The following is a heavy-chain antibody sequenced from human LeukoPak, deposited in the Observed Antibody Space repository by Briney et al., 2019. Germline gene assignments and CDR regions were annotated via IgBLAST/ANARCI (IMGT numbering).Heavy chain of an antibody. CDR2: IYHSGST. CDR1: GYSISSGYY. J-gene: IGHJ4*02. V-gene: IGHV4-38-2*02. D-gene: IGHD3-10*01. Sequence: PSETLSLTCTVSGYSISSGYYWGWIRQPPGKGLEWIGSIYHSGSTYYNPSLKSRVTISVDTSKNQFSLKLSSVTAADTAVYYCASSKKNYYGSGILGYWGQGTLVTVSS. CDR3: ASSKKNYYGSGILGY.